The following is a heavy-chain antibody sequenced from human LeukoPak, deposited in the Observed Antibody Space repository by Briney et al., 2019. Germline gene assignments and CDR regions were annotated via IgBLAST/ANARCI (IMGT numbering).Heavy chain of an antibody. CDR2: IVVGSGYT. V-gene: IGHV1-58*02. D-gene: IGHD2-2*02. CDR3: VYCSSSSCHSPEY. J-gene: IGHJ4*02. Sequence: ASVKVSCKASGFTFSSSAMQWVRQARGQRREWIGWIVVGSGYTNYAQKFHERVTITRDMSTSTAYMELSSLRSEDTAVYYCVYCSSSSCHSPEYWGQGTLVTVSS. CDR1: GFTFSSSA.